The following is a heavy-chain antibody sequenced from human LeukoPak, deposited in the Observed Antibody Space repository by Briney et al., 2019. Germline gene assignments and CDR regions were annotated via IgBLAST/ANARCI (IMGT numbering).Heavy chain of an antibody. J-gene: IGHJ6*03. Sequence: HPGGSLRLSCAASGFTFSSYGMSWVRQAPGKGREWVANIKQDGGEKYYVDSVKGRFTISRDNAKNSLYLQMNSLRAEDTAVYYCARDGAKYVTISFYMDVWGKGTTVAVSS. CDR1: GFTFSSYG. D-gene: IGHD3-9*01. V-gene: IGHV3-7*01. CDR2: IKQDGGEK. CDR3: ARDGAKYVTISFYMDV.